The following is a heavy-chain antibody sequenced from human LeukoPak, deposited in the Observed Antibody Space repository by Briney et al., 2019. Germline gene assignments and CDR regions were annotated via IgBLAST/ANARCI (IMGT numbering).Heavy chain of an antibody. CDR1: GGSISSSSYY. J-gene: IGHJ4*02. Sequence: PSETLSLPCTVSGGSISSSSYYWGWIRQPPGKGLEWIGSIYYSGSTYYNPSLKSRVTISVDTSKNQFSLKLSSVTAADTAVYYCANFGRGLDYWGQGTLVTVSS. CDR2: IYYSGST. V-gene: IGHV4-39*07. CDR3: ANFGRGLDY. D-gene: IGHD3-10*01.